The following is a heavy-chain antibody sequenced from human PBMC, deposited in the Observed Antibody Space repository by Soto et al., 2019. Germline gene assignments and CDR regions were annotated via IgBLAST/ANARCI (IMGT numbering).Heavy chain of an antibody. CDR2: ISWNSGSI. D-gene: IGHD5-18*01. V-gene: IGHV3-9*01. CDR3: AKDIGYSYGTNLFDY. J-gene: IGHJ4*02. CDR1: GFTFDDYA. Sequence: EVQLVESGGGLVQPGRSLRLSCAASGFTFDDYAMHWVRQAPGKGLEWVSGISWNSGSIGYADSVKGRFTISRDNAKNSLSLQMNSLRAEDTALYYCAKDIGYSYGTNLFDYWGQGTLVTVSS.